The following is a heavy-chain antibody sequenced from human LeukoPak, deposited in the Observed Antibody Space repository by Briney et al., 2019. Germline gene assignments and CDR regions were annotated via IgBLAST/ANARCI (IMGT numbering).Heavy chain of an antibody. Sequence: PGGSLRLSCAASGFTFSDHYMNWIRQAPGXXXXXISYISSSDSTIYYADSVKGRFTISRDNADNSLYLQMNSLRAEDTALYYCAWMAAAYDFDYWGQGILATVSS. CDR2: ISSSDSTI. J-gene: IGHJ4*02. CDR3: AWMAAAYDFDY. V-gene: IGHV3-11*01. CDR1: GFTFSDHY. D-gene: IGHD6-25*01.